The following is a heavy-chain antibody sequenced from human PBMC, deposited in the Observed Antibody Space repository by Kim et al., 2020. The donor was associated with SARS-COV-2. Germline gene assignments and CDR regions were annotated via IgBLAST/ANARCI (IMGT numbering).Heavy chain of an antibody. CDR1: GGSISSGGYY. Sequence: SETLSLTCTVSGGSISSGGYYWSWIRQHPGKGLEWIGYIYYSGSTYYNPSLKSRVTISVDTSKNQFSLKLSCGTAADTAVYYGARVNDYGDYARGMDVWGAGTAVTVS. J-gene: IGHJ6*02. CDR2: IYYSGST. V-gene: IGHV4-31*03. CDR3: ARVNDYGDYARGMDV. D-gene: IGHD4-17*01.